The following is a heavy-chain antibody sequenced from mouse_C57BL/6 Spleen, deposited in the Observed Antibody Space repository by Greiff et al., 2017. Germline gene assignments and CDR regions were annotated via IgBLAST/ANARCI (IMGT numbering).Heavy chain of an antibody. V-gene: IGHV7-1*01. Sequence: EVQRVESGGGLVQSGRSLRLSCATSGFTFSDFYMEWVRQAPGKGLEWIAASRNKANDYTTEYSAYVKGRFIVSRDTSPSILYLHMNALRAEDTAICYSARDAREGDFDVWGTGTTVTVSS. CDR1: GFTFSDFY. J-gene: IGHJ1*03. CDR2: SRNKANDYTT. CDR3: ARDAREGDFDV.